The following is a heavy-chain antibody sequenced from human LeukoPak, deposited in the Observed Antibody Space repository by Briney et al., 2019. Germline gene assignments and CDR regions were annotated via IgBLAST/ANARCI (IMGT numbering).Heavy chain of an antibody. V-gene: IGHV3-66*02. CDR2: LYGGGST. CDR1: GFTVSSNY. D-gene: IGHD3-22*01. Sequence: GGSLRLSCVASGFTVSSNYMGWVRQAPGKGLEWVSVLYGGGSTYYPDSVKGRFTISRDNSQNTLYLQMDSLRAEDTAVYYCARLYDSSGYGAFDIWGQWTMVTVSS. J-gene: IGHJ3*02. CDR3: ARLYDSSGYGAFDI.